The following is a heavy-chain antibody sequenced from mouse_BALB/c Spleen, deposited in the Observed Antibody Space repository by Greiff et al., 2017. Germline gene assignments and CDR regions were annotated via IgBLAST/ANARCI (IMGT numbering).Heavy chain of an antibody. CDR3: ARNYDYGGYAMDY. Sequence: VQLQQSGAELVRPGVSVKISCKGSGYTFTDYAMHWVKQSHAKSLEWIGVISTYYGDASYNQKFKGKATMTVDKSSSTAYMELARLTSEDSAIYYCARNYDYGGYAMDYWGQGTSVTVSS. V-gene: IGHV1S137*01. J-gene: IGHJ4*01. CDR2: ISTYYGDA. CDR1: GYTFTDYA. D-gene: IGHD2-4*01.